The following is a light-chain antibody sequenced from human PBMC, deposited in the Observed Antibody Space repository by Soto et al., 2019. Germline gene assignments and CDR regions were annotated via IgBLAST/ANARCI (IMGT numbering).Light chain of an antibody. V-gene: IGKV4-1*01. CDR1: QSVFYSSNNKNY. J-gene: IGKJ2*01. CDR3: QQYYGIPYT. CDR2: WAS. Sequence: DIVMTQSPDSLAVSLGERATINCKSSQSVFYSSNNKNYLAWYQQKPGQPPNLLIYWASTRESGVPDRFSGSGSGTDVTLTISSLQAEDVAVYYCQQYYGIPYTFGQGTKLEIK.